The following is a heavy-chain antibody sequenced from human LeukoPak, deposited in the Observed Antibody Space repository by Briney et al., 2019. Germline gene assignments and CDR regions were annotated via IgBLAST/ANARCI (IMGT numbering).Heavy chain of an antibody. J-gene: IGHJ4*02. Sequence: ASVKVSCKASRYTFTGYYMHWVRQAPGQGLEWMGWINPHSGDTNYAQKFQGRVTMTRGTSTSTAYMEASRLRSDDTAVYYCAKDMRSRGYSGYDCFDYWGQGTLVTVSS. V-gene: IGHV1-2*02. CDR2: INPHSGDT. CDR1: RYTFTGYY. D-gene: IGHD5-12*01. CDR3: AKDMRSRGYSGYDCFDY.